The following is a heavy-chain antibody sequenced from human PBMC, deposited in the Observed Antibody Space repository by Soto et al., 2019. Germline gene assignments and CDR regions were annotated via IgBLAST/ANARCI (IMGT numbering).Heavy chain of an antibody. Sequence: PSETLSLTCTVSGGSISSGDYYWSWIRQPPGKGLEWIGYIYYSGSTYYNPSLKSRVTISVDTSKNQFSLKLSSVTAADTAVYYCARDETDGDYYGMGVWGQGTTVTVSS. V-gene: IGHV4-30-4*01. CDR1: GGSISSGDYY. D-gene: IGHD2-8*01. J-gene: IGHJ6*02. CDR3: ARDETDGDYYGMGV. CDR2: IYYSGST.